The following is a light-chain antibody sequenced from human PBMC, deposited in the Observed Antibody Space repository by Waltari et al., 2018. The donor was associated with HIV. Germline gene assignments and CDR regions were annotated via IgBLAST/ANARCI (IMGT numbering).Light chain of an antibody. CDR3: AVWDDGLNGPE. V-gene: IGLV1-44*01. CDR1: NSNIGSNT. J-gene: IGLJ3*02. Sequence: QSVLTQPPSASGTPGQRVTISCSGSNSNIGSNTVSWYQQLPGTAPKLLIYSDDQRPAGVPDRFSGSKSGPSASLAISGLQSEDESYYYCAVWDDGLNGPEFGGGTKLTVL. CDR2: SDD.